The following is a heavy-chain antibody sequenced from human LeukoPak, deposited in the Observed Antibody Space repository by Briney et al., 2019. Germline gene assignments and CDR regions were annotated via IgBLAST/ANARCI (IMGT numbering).Heavy chain of an antibody. CDR3: AKEGEWNPFGY. CDR2: ISYDGSNK. V-gene: IGHV3-30*18. J-gene: IGHJ4*02. CDR1: GFTFSSYG. D-gene: IGHD1-1*01. Sequence: PGGSLRLSCAASGFTFSSYGMHWVRQAPGKGLEWVAVISYDGSNKYYADSVKGRFTISRDNSKNTLYLQMNSLRAEDTAVYYCAKEGEWNPFGYWGQGTLVTVSS.